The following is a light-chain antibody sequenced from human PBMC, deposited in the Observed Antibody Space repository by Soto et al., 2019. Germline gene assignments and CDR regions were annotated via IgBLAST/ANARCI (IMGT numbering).Light chain of an antibody. CDR2: WAS. Sequence: IVMTQSPDSMAVSLGERATINCKSSQRVLYSSNNKNYLAWYQQKPGQPPKLLIYWASTRESGVPDRFSVSGSGTDFALTISSLQAEDVAVYYCLRDYNHALTFGGGTKVDIK. V-gene: IGKV4-1*01. CDR1: QRVLYSSNNKNY. CDR3: LRDYNHALT. J-gene: IGKJ4*01.